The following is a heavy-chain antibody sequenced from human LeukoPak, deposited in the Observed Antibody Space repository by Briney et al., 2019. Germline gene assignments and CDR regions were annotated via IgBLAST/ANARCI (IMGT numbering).Heavy chain of an antibody. D-gene: IGHD6-19*01. CDR2: INPNSGGT. V-gene: IGHV1-2*02. J-gene: IGHJ5*02. CDR1: GYTFTGYY. Sequence: GASVKVSCKASGYTFTGYYMHWVRQAPGQGLEWMGWINPNSGGTNYAQKFQGRVTMTRDTSISTAYMELSRLRSDDTAVYYCARGGPGSGWSEEKYNWFDPWGQGTLVTVSS. CDR3: ARGGPGSGWSEEKYNWFDP.